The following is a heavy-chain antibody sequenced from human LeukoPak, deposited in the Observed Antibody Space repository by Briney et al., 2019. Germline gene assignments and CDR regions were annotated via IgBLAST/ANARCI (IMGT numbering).Heavy chain of an antibody. Sequence: SETLSLTCTVSGVSISSNSYYWGWIRQPPGKGLEWIGSIYYSGSTYYNPSLKSRVTISVDTSKNQFSLKLSSVAAADTAVYYCARDVRTNKYQLLYAFDIWGQGTMVTVSS. CDR3: ARDVRTNKYQLLYAFDI. J-gene: IGHJ3*02. CDR2: IYYSGST. D-gene: IGHD2-2*02. V-gene: IGHV4-39*07. CDR1: GVSISSNSYY.